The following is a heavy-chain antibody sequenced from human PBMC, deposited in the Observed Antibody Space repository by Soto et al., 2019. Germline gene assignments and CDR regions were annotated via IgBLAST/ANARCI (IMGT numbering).Heavy chain of an antibody. V-gene: IGHV4-59*01. D-gene: IGHD6-13*01. Sequence: QVQLQESGPGLVKPSETLSLTCTVSGGSISSYYWSWIRQPPGKGLEWIGYIYSSGSTNYNPSLKSRVTISVDTSKNQFSLKLSSVTAADTAVYYCAAYKRSIAAAGTSYYYYYMDVWGKGTTVTVSS. CDR2: IYSSGST. CDR1: GGSISSYY. J-gene: IGHJ6*03. CDR3: AAYKRSIAAAGTSYYYYYMDV.